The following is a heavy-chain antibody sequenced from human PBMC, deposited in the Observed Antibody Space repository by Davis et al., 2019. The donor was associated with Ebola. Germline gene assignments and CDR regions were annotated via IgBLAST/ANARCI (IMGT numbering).Heavy chain of an antibody. Sequence: PGGSLRLSCAVSGGSISSSNWWSWVRQPPGKGLEWIGEIYHSGSTNYNPSLKSRVTISVDKSKNQFSLKLSSVTAADTAVYYCARDKGSYGDYLGAFDIWGQGTMVTVSS. J-gene: IGHJ3*02. D-gene: IGHD4-17*01. CDR3: ARDKGSYGDYLGAFDI. CDR2: IYHSGST. CDR1: GGSISSSNW. V-gene: IGHV4-4*02.